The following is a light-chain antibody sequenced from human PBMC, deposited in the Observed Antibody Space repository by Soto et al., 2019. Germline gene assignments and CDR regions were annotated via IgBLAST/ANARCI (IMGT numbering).Light chain of an antibody. CDR3: QQYDILRT. J-gene: IGKJ1*01. V-gene: IGKV1-33*01. CDR2: DAS. Sequence: IQMTQSPSSLSASVGARDSKAFQASQDISNYLNWYQQKPGKAPKLLIYDASNLETGVPSRFSGSGSGTDFTFTISSLQPEDIATYYCQQYDILRTFGQGTKVDIK. CDR1: QDISNY.